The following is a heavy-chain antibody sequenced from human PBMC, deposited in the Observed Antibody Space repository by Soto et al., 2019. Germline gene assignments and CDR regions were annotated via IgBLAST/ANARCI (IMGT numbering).Heavy chain of an antibody. CDR3: AREGVVVAATPHYYYGMDV. CDR2: IYYSGST. V-gene: IGHV4-31*03. J-gene: IGHJ6*02. CDR1: GGSISSGGYY. Sequence: TSETLSLTCTVSGGSISSGGYYWSWIRQHPGKGLEWIGYIYYSGSTYYNPSLKSRVTISVDTSKNQFSLKLSSVTAADTAVYYCAREGVVVAATPHYYYGMDVWGQGTTVTVSS. D-gene: IGHD2-15*01.